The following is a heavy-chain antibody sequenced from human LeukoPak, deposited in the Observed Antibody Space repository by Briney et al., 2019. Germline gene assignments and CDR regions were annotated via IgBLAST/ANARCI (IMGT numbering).Heavy chain of an antibody. CDR1: GGSISGFV. D-gene: IGHD6-19*01. Sequence: SETLSLTCTVSGGSISGFVWSWIRQPPGEGLDYIGFIYDTGTTNYNPLLKSRVTLSVDTSKNQFSLRLNSVTAADTAVYYCARLAKGEQWLAYYLDHRGRGALVTVSS. CDR3: ARLAKGEQWLAYYLDH. J-gene: IGHJ4*02. V-gene: IGHV4-59*08. CDR2: IYDTGTT.